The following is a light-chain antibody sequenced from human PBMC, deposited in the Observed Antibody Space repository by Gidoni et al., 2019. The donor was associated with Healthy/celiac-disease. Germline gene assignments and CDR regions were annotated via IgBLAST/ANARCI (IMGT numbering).Light chain of an antibody. CDR3: CSYAGSSTVV. V-gene: IGLV2-23*01. CDR1: SSAVGSYNL. CDR2: EGS. J-gene: IGLJ2*01. Sequence: QPALTQPASVSGSPGQSITISCIGTSSAVGSYNLFSWYQQHPGKAPKLMIYEGSKRPSVVSNRFSGSKSGNTASLTISGLQAEDEADYYCCSYAGSSTVVFGGGTKLTVL.